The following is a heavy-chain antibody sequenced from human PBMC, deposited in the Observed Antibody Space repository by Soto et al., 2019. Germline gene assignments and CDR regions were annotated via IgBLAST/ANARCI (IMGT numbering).Heavy chain of an antibody. CDR2: MNPNSSNT. V-gene: IGHV1-8*01. Sequence: QVQLVQSGAEVKKPGASVKVSCKASGYTFTSYDINWVRQATGQGLEWMGWMNPNSSNTGYAQKFQGRFTMTRDTSINPAYMELSSLTSEDTAVYYCARQFAVLSYQPIDFWGQGTLVTFSS. CDR3: ARQFAVLSYQPIDF. J-gene: IGHJ4*02. D-gene: IGHD2-2*01. CDR1: GYTFTSYD.